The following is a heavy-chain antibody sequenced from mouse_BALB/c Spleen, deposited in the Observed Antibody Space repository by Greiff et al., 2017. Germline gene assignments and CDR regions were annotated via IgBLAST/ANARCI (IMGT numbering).Heavy chain of an antibody. D-gene: IGHD2-1*01. V-gene: IGHV5-9-4*01. CDR1: GFTFSSYA. Sequence: EVKLQESGGGLVKPGGSLKLSCAASGFTFSSYAMSWVRQSPEKRLEWVAEISSGGSYTYYPDTVTGRFTISRDNAKNTLYLEMSSLRSEDTAMYYCARPGNYAFAYWGQGTLVTVSA. CDR2: ISSGGSYT. CDR3: ARPGNYAFAY. J-gene: IGHJ3*01.